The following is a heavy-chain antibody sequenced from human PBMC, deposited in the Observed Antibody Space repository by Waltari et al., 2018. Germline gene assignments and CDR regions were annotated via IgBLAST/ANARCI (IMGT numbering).Heavy chain of an antibody. CDR3: ARGRFSFDY. CDR1: GGSISTYY. J-gene: IGHJ4*02. V-gene: IGHV4-59*01. Sequence: QVQLQESGSGLVKPSETLSLTCTVSGGSISTYYWSWIRQPPGKGLEWIGYIYYSGSINYNPSLKGRITISVDMSKNQFSLKLTSVTAADTAVYYCARGRFSFDYWGQGTLVTVSS. CDR2: IYYSGSI.